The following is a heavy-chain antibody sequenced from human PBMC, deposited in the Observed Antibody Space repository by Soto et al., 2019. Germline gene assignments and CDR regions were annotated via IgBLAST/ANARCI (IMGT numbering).Heavy chain of an antibody. Sequence: QVQLVESGGGVVQPGRSLRLSCAASGFTFSSYGMHWVRQAPGKGLEWVAVIWYDGSNKYYADSVKGRFTISRDNSKNTLYLQMNRLRAEDTAVYYCARAPIFGVVNSPLDYWGQGTLVTVSS. V-gene: IGHV3-33*01. CDR2: IWYDGSNK. D-gene: IGHD3-3*01. CDR3: ARAPIFGVVNSPLDY. CDR1: GFTFSSYG. J-gene: IGHJ4*02.